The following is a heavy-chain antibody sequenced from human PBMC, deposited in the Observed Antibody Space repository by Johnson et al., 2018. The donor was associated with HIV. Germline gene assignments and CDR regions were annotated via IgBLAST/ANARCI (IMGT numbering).Heavy chain of an antibody. CDR1: GFTFSSYG. CDR2: ISYDGSNK. J-gene: IGHJ3*02. V-gene: IGHV3-30*18. D-gene: IGHD5-24*01. Sequence: VQLVESGGGVVQPGRSLRLSCAASGFTFSSYGMHWVRQAPGKGLEWVAVISYDGSNKYYADSVKGRFTISRDNSKNTLYLQMNSLRAEDTAVYYCAKDHPQMATIVGAFDIWGQGTMVTVSS. CDR3: AKDHPQMATIVGAFDI.